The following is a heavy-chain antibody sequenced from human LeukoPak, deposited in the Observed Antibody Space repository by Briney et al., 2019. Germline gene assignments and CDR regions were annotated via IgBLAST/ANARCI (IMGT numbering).Heavy chain of an antibody. CDR2: INHSGST. D-gene: IGHD3-10*01. V-gene: IGHV4-34*01. Sequence: SETLSLTCAVYGGSFSGYYWSWIRQPPGKGLEWIGEINHSGSTYYNPSLKSRVTISVDTSKNQFSLKLSSVTAADTAVYYCARGLDGGADYWGQGTLVTVSS. CDR1: GGSFSGYY. CDR3: ARGLDGGADY. J-gene: IGHJ4*02.